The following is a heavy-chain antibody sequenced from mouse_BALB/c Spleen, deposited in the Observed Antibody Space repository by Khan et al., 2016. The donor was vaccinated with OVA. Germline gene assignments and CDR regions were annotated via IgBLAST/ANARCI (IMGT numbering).Heavy chain of an antibody. CDR3: AKPFYAHYYAMDY. V-gene: IGHV2-6-5*01. D-gene: IGHD2-10*01. J-gene: IGHJ4*01. CDR2: IWGGGTT. Sequence: QVQLKESGPGLVAPSQSLSITCTVSGFSLTDYGVNWIRQPPGKGLEWLGIIWGGGTTYYNSALKSRLSISKDNSKSQVFLKMNSLQPDDTAMYYCAKPFYAHYYAMDYWGQGTSVTVSS. CDR1: GFSLTDYG.